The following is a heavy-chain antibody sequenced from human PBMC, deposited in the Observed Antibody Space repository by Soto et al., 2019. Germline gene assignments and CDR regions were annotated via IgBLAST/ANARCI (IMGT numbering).Heavy chain of an antibody. D-gene: IGHD2-2*01. CDR2: IYPGDSDT. J-gene: IGHJ3*02. CDR3: ARGGGYCSSTSCYDAFDI. V-gene: IGHV5-51*01. Sequence: GESLKISCKGSGYSFTSYWIGWVRQMPGKGLEWMGIIYPGDSDTRYSPSFQGQVTISADKSISTTYLEWSSLKASDTAMNFCARGGGYCSSTSCYDAFDIWGQGTMVTVSS. CDR1: GYSFTSYW.